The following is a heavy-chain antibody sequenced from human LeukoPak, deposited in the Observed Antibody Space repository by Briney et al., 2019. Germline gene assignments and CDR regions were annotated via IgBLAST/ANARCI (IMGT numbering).Heavy chain of an antibody. J-gene: IGHJ1*01. Sequence: GASVKVSCKVSGYTLTEVSMHWVRQAPGKGLEWMGGFAPGDGETIYAQNFQGRLIVTEDTSTDTAYMELSSLRSEDTAVYYCATRSPLTNRGYFQHWGQGTLVTVSS. CDR3: ATRSPLTNRGYFQH. CDR2: FAPGDGET. CDR1: GYTLTEVS. D-gene: IGHD3-10*01. V-gene: IGHV1-24*01.